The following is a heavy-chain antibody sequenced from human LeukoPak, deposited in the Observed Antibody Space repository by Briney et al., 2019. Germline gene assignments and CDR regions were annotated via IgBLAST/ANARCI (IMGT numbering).Heavy chain of an antibody. CDR3: ARDPTTVVTLPYSYAF. Sequence: SETLSLTCAAYGGSSTAHLWCCVRQSAGKGLEWIGEVNHRGTTNYNPSLKSRVTISVDTSKNQFFLKLTYGTAADTAVYYCARDPTTVVTLPYSYAFSGPGNLVTVSS. J-gene: IGHJ4*02. D-gene: IGHD4-23*01. V-gene: IGHV4-34*01. CDR1: GGSSTAHL. CDR2: VNHRGTT.